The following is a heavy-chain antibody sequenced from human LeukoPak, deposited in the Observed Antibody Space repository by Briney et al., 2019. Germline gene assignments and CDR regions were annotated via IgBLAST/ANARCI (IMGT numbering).Heavy chain of an antibody. Sequence: SGGSLRLSCAASGFIVSSNYMSWVRRAPGKGLEWVSVIYSGGSTYYADSVKGRFTISRDNSKNTIYLQMNSLRAEDTAVYYCAGPQYQLQYYYGMDVWGQGTTVTVSS. CDR2: IYSGGST. CDR1: GFIVSSNY. J-gene: IGHJ6*02. D-gene: IGHD2-2*01. CDR3: AGPQYQLQYYYGMDV. V-gene: IGHV3-66*01.